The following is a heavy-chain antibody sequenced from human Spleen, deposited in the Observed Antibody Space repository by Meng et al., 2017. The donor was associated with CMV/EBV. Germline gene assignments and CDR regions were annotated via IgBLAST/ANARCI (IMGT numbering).Heavy chain of an antibody. D-gene: IGHD6-6*01. CDR2: INPNSGGT. J-gene: IGHJ4*02. CDR3: ARVPDSRAPEDDY. Sequence: ASVKVSCKASGYTFTAYYIHWVRQAPGQGLEWMGWINPNSGGTNYAQKFQGRVTITTGTGESSGTVFMELNSLTSDDTATYFCARVPDSRAPEDDYWGQGTLVTSPQ. V-gene: IGHV1-2*02. CDR1: GYTFTAYY.